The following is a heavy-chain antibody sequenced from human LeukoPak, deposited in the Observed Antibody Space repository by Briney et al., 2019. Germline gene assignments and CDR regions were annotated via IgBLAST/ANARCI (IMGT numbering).Heavy chain of an antibody. CDR3: ARAVVGVAAIAY. J-gene: IGHJ4*02. Sequence: GGSLRLSCAASGFTLNSYGMRWVRPAPGKVLEWVSTSSGGGGGSYYADSVKGRFTISGDNSKNTLYLQMNSLRAENTAVYYCARAVVGVAAIAYWGQGTLVTVSS. D-gene: IGHD2-15*01. CDR1: GFTLNSYG. CDR2: SSGGGGGS. V-gene: IGHV3-23*01.